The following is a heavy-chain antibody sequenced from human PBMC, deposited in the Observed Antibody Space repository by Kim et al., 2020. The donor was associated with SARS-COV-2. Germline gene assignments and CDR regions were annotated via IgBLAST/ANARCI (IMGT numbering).Heavy chain of an antibody. CDR2: IWYDGSNK. Sequence: GGSLRLSCAASGFTFSSYGMHWVRQAPGKGLEWVAVIWYDGSNKYYADSVKGRFTISRDNSKNTLYLQMNSLRAEDTAVYYCARGKFHGDYGDYYYGMDVWGQGTTVTVSS. V-gene: IGHV3-33*01. J-gene: IGHJ6*02. CDR1: GFTFSSYG. D-gene: IGHD4-17*01. CDR3: ARGKFHGDYGDYYYGMDV.